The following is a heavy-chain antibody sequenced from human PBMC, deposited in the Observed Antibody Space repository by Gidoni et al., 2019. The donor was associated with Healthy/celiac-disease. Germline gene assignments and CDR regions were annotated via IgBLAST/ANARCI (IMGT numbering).Heavy chain of an antibody. V-gene: IGHV3-23*01. CDR3: AKDQRYCSSTSCYGGDYYYYGMDV. Sequence: EVQLLESGGGLVQPGGSLRLSCAASGFTFSSYAMSWVRQAPGKGLEWVSAISGSGGSTYYADSVKGRFTISRDNYKNTLYLQMNSLRAEDTAVYYCAKDQRYCSSTSCYGGDYYYYGMDVWGQGTTVTVSS. J-gene: IGHJ6*02. CDR2: ISGSGGST. CDR1: GFTFSSYA. D-gene: IGHD2-2*01.